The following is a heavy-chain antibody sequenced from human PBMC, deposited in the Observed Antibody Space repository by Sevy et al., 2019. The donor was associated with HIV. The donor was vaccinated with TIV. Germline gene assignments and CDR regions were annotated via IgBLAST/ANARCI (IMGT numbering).Heavy chain of an antibody. D-gene: IGHD3-10*01. CDR3: ATTSTMVPGGLEDY. V-gene: IGHV1-18*01. CDR1: GYTLANYG. Sequence: ASVKVSCKASGYTLANYGLTWVRQAPGQRPEWVGWITTYNGLTNYAQKFQGRDTLTTDTSTNTAYMELRSLRSDDTAIYYCATTSTMVPGGLEDYWGQGTLVTVSS. CDR2: ITTYNGLT. J-gene: IGHJ4*02.